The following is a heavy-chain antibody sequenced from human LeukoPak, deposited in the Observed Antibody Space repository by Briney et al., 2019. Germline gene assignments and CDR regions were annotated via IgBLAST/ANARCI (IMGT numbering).Heavy chain of an antibody. CDR2: ISYDGSNK. D-gene: IGHD6-13*01. CDR3: ARDRGGRGAAEVSY. V-gene: IGHV3-30-3*01. CDR1: GFTFSSYA. Sequence: PGGSLRLSCAASGFTFSSYAMHWVRQAPGKGLEWVAVISYDGSNKYYADSVKGRFTISRDNSKNTLYLQMNSLRAEDTAVYYCARDRGGRGAAEVSYWGQGTLVTVSS. J-gene: IGHJ4*02.